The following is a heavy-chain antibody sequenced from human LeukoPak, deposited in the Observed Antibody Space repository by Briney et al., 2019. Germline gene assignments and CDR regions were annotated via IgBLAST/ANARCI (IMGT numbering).Heavy chain of an antibody. Sequence: PGGSLRLSCAASGFTFSIYAMSGVRQAPGKGLGWVSALSGSGGSTYYADSVKGRFTVSRDNSKNTLYLHMNSLRTDDTAVYYCAKGPDWFDPWGRGTLVTVSS. CDR2: LSGSGGST. CDR3: AKGPDWFDP. V-gene: IGHV3-23*01. J-gene: IGHJ5*02. CDR1: GFTFSIYA.